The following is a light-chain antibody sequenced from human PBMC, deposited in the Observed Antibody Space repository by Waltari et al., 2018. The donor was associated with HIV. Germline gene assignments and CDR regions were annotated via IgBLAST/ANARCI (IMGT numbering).Light chain of an antibody. CDR2: EVS. CDR1: SSDVGSYNL. CDR3: CSYAGSSTPFV. V-gene: IGLV2-23*02. J-gene: IGLJ1*01. Sequence: QSALTQPASVSGSPGQSITISCTGTSSDVGSYNLVSWYQQYPGKVPKLMIYEVSKRPSGVSHRCSGSKSGNTASLTISGLQAEDEADYYCCSYAGSSTPFVFGTATKVTVL.